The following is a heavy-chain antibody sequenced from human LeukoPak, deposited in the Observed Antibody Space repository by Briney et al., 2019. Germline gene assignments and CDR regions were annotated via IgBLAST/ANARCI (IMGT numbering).Heavy chain of an antibody. CDR2: ISSSSSTI. Sequence: GGSLRLSCAASGFTFSSYSMNWVRQAPGKGLEWVSYISSSSSTIYYADSVKGRFTISRDNAKNSLYLQMNSLRDEDTAVYYCARDPITMVRGVIHTYYYYYGMDVWGQGTTVTVSS. J-gene: IGHJ6*02. D-gene: IGHD3-10*01. CDR3: ARDPITMVRGVIHTYYYYYGMDV. V-gene: IGHV3-48*02. CDR1: GFTFSSYS.